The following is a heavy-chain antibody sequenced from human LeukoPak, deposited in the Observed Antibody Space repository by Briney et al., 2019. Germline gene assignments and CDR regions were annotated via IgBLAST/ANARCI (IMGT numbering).Heavy chain of an antibody. CDR1: GFTFSTYW. J-gene: IGHJ4*02. Sequence: PGGSLRLSCAASGFTFSTYWMNWVRQAPGKGLEWVAHIKQDGSQEYYVDSVKGRFTISRDNAKNSLYLQMNSLRAEDTAVYYCARGYSSGLHFDYWGQGTLVTVSS. D-gene: IGHD6-19*01. V-gene: IGHV3-7*01. CDR3: ARGYSSGLHFDY. CDR2: IKQDGSQE.